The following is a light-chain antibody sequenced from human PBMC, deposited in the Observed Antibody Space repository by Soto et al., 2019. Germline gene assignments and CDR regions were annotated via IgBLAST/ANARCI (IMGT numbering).Light chain of an antibody. V-gene: IGLV6-57*02. CDR3: QSYDSSNHAV. CDR1: SGSIASNY. Sequence: NFMLTQPHSVSGSPGKTVTISCTGSSGSIASNYVQWYQQRPSSAPTTVIYEDNQRPSGVPDRFSGSIDSSSNSASLTISGLKPEDEADYYCQSYDSSNHAVFGGGTQRTVL. J-gene: IGLJ7*01. CDR2: EDN.